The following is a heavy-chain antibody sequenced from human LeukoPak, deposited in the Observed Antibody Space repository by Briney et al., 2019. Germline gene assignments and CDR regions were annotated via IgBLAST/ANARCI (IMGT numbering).Heavy chain of an antibody. CDR1: GGSISSYY. Sequence: SSETLSLTCAVSGGSISSYYWSWIRQPPGKGLEWIGYIYYSGSTNYNPSLKSRVTISVDTSKNQVSLRLSSVTAADTAVYYCARGDFSTLFDYWGQGTLVTVSS. J-gene: IGHJ4*02. CDR2: IYYSGST. D-gene: IGHD4-11*01. V-gene: IGHV4-59*01. CDR3: ARGDFSTLFDY.